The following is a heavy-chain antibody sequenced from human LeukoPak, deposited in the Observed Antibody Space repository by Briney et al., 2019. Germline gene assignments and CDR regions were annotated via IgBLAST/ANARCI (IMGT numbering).Heavy chain of an antibody. CDR3: ARVRASTVVTPTSYYFDY. Sequence: GGSLRLSCAASGFTFDDYAMTWLRQVPGKGLEWVSGINWNAGSTGYADSVKGRFTISRDNAKNSLYLQMNSLRAEDTALYHCARVRASTVVTPTSYYFDYWGQGTLVTVSS. V-gene: IGHV3-20*01. CDR1: GFTFDDYA. D-gene: IGHD4-23*01. CDR2: INWNAGST. J-gene: IGHJ4*02.